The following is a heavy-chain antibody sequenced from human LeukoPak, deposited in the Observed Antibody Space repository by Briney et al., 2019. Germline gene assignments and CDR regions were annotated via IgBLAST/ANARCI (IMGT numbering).Heavy chain of an antibody. CDR3: AREGEPYSSSNWFDP. CDR1: GFTFSSYW. D-gene: IGHD6-13*01. Sequence: GGSLRLSCAAAGFTFSSYWMTWVRQAPGKGLEWVANIKPDGSEKYYVDSVKGRFTISRDNAKNSLYLQMNSLRAEDTAVYYCAREGEPYSSSNWFDPWGQGTLVTVSS. CDR2: IKPDGSEK. J-gene: IGHJ5*02. V-gene: IGHV3-7*01.